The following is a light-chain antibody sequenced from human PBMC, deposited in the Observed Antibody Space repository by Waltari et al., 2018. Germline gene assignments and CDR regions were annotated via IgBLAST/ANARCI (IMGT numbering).Light chain of an antibody. CDR3: CSYAGSGTYV. CDR2: EVI. Sequence: QSALTQPASVSGTPGPSITIPCPGTTSDVGNYKLVPWYQQHPGKAPKLMICEVIKRPSGVSDRFSGSKSGNTASLTISGLQAEDEADYYCCSYAGSGTYVFGTGTKVTVL. CDR1: TSDVGNYKL. V-gene: IGLV2-23*02. J-gene: IGLJ1*01.